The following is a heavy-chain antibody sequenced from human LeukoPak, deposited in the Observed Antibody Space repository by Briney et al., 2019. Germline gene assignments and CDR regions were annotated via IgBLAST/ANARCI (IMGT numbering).Heavy chain of an antibody. CDR3: ARESIDYSMVLIYYGMDV. J-gene: IGHJ6*02. Sequence: SETLSLTCAVYGGSFSGYYWSWIRQPPGKGLEWIGEINHSGSTNYNPSLKSRVTISVDTSKNQFSLKLSSVTAADTAVYYCARESIDYSMVLIYYGMDVWGQGTTVTVSS. D-gene: IGHD4-11*01. CDR2: INHSGST. CDR1: GGSFSGYY. V-gene: IGHV4-34*01.